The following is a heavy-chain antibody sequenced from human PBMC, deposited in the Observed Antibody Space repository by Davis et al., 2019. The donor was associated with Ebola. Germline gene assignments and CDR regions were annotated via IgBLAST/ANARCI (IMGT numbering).Heavy chain of an antibody. V-gene: IGHV2-5*02. CDR3: AHWGRSSWYDWFDP. J-gene: IGHJ5*02. Sequence: SGPTLVKPTQTLTLTCTFSGFSLSTSGVGVGWIRQPPGKALEWLALIYWDDDKRYSPFLKRRLTITKDTSKNQVVLTMTNMDPVDTATYYCAHWGRSSWYDWFDPWGQGTLVTVSS. D-gene: IGHD6-13*01. CDR1: GFSLSTSGVG. CDR2: IYWDDDK.